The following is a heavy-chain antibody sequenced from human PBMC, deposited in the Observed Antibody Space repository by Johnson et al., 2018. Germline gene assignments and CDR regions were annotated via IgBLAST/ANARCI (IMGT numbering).Heavy chain of an antibody. V-gene: IGHV1-69*01. CDR3: ARGLSQMGMDV. CDR2: IIAVVGTP. J-gene: IGHJ6*02. CDR1: GGTFSKYS. Sequence: VQLVESGAEVRKPGTSVKVSCRASGGTFSKYSINWVRQVPGQGLEWLGGIIAVVGTPKYSQKFQGRVTITADESTSTASMDLSSLRYEDTAMYYWARGLSQMGMDVWGQGTTVTVSS. D-gene: IGHD3-10*01.